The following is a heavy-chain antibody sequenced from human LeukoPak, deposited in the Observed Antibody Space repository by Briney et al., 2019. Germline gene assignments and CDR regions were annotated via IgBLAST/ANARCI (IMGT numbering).Heavy chain of an antibody. V-gene: IGHV3-30-3*01. CDR3: VRGVGLYDSIGYFDY. Sequence: GRSLRLSCAASGFTYNICAMHWVRQAPGKGLEWVTTISYDGSNKYYADSVRGRFTISRDSSKNTLYLQMNSLRVDDTAVYYCVRGVGLYDSIGYFDYWGQGTLVTVSS. J-gene: IGHJ4*02. CDR2: ISYDGSNK. CDR1: GFTYNICA. D-gene: IGHD3-22*01.